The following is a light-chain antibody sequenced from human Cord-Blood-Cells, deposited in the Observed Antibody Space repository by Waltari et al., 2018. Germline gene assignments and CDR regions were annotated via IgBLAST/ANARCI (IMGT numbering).Light chain of an antibody. CDR2: RNN. J-gene: IGLJ1*01. V-gene: IGLV1-47*01. Sequence: QSVLTQPPSASGTPGQRVTISCSGSSSNIGSNYVYWYQQLPGTAPKLHIYRNNQRPSGVPDRFSGSKSGTSASLAISGLRSEDEADYYCAAWDDSLSGRVFGAGTKVTVL. CDR1: SSNIGSNY. CDR3: AAWDDSLSGRV.